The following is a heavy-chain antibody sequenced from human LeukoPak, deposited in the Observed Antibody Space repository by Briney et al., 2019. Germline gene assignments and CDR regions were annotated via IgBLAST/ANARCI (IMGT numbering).Heavy chain of an antibody. V-gene: IGHV1-69*06. J-gene: IGHJ5*02. CDR1: GGTFSSLT. CDR2: IIPIFGTA. D-gene: IGHD6-13*01. Sequence: SVKVSCKASGGTFSSLTINWVRQAPGQGLEWMGGIIPIFGTANYAQKFQGRVTITADKSTSTAYMELSSLRSEDTAVYYCARGGDIAAAGNFEFDPWGQGTLVTVSS. CDR3: ARGGDIAAAGNFEFDP.